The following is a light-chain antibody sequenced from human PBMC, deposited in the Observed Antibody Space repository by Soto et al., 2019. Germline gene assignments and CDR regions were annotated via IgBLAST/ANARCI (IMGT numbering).Light chain of an antibody. Sequence: EIVLTQSPGTLSLSPGESATLSCRGSQSVSSNLAWYQQKPGQAPRLLIYGAYTRATGIPARFSGSGSGTEFTLTISSLQSEDFAVYYCQQYNNWPPWTCGQGTKVDIK. CDR3: QQYNNWPPWT. J-gene: IGKJ1*01. V-gene: IGKV3-15*01. CDR1: QSVSSN. CDR2: GAY.